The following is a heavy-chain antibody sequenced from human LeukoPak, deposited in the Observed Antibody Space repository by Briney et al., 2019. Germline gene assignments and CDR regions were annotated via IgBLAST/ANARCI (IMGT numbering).Heavy chain of an antibody. CDR2: ITSSAGTI. V-gene: IGHV3-48*03. CDR1: GXTFSSFE. D-gene: IGHD1-26*01. CDR3: ARGNIVGATAFEY. J-gene: IGHJ4*02. Sequence: GGSLRLSCAASGXTFSSFEMNWVRQAPGKGLEWVSYITSSAGTIYYAGSVKGRFTISRDNAKNSLYLQMNSLRAEDTAVYYCARGNIVGATAFEYWGQGSLVSVSS.